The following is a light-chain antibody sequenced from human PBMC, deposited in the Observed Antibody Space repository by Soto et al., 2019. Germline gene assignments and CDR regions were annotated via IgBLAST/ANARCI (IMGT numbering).Light chain of an antibody. CDR3: QQLNSYPWT. V-gene: IGKV1-9*01. J-gene: IGKJ1*01. CDR2: AAS. Sequence: DIQLTQSPSFLSASVGDRVTITCRASQAISSYLDWFQQRPGKAPKVLIYAASTLQSGVPSRFSGSGSGTEFTLTISSLQPEDFATYFCQQLNSYPWTFGQGTKVEIK. CDR1: QAISSY.